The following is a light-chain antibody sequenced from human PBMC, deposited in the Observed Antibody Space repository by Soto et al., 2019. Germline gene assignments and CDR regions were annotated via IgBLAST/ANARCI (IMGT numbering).Light chain of an antibody. J-gene: IGKJ1*01. CDR3: QQYHSYSWT. Sequence: DIQLPQSPSTLSASVRERITIXGRASQTISSWLAWFQQRPGRAPKLLIYKASSLESGVPSRFSGSGSGTEFTLTISSLQPDDFATYYCQQYHSYSWTFGQGTKVDI. CDR1: QTISSW. CDR2: KAS. V-gene: IGKV1-5*03.